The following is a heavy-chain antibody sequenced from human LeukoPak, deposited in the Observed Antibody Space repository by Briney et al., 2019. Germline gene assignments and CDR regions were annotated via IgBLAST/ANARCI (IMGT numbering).Heavy chain of an antibody. V-gene: IGHV3-48*01. J-gene: IGHJ4*02. CDR1: GFTFRSHG. Sequence: GGSLRLSCAASGFTFRSHGMHWVRQAPGKGLEWVSYISSGSSARYYADSVKGRFTISRDDARNSLYLQMNSLRAEDTAVYYCARMSGSRLPGYWGQGTLVTVSS. CDR3: ARMSGSRLPGY. CDR2: ISSGSSAR. D-gene: IGHD3-3*01.